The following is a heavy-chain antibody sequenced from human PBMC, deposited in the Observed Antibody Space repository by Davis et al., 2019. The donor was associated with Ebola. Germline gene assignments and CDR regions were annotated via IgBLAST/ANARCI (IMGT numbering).Heavy chain of an antibody. D-gene: IGHD2-21*02. V-gene: IGHV3-48*01. J-gene: IGHJ3*02. CDR3: ARTLAYCGGDCYHDAFDI. CDR2: ISGSGGST. Sequence: GESLKISCAASGFTFSSYGMHWVRQAPGKGLEWVSAISGSGGSTYYADSVKGRFTISRDNAKNSLYLQMNSLRAEDTAVYYCARTLAYCGGDCYHDAFDIWGQGTMVTVSS. CDR1: GFTFSSYG.